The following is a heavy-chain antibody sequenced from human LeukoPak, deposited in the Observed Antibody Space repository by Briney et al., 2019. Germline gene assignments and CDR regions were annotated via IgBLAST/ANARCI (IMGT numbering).Heavy chain of an antibody. V-gene: IGHV3-74*01. J-gene: IGHJ4*02. D-gene: IGHD6-6*01. CDR1: RFTFKNHW. CDR3: ARVRRYSSSSVWYFDY. Sequence: GGSLRLSCAASRFTFKNHWMHWVRQAPGKGLVWVSRIDADGSNINYADSVKGRFTISRDNAKNTLYLQMNSLRAEDTAVYYCARVRRYSSSSVWYFDYWGQGTLVTVSS. CDR2: IDADGSNI.